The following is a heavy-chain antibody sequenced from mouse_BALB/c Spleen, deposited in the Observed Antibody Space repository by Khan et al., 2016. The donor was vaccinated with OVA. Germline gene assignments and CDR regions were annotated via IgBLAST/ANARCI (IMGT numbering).Heavy chain of an antibody. CDR1: GYSITSDYA. CDR2: ISYGGST. V-gene: IGHV3-2*02. Sequence: EVQLQESGPGLVKPSQSLSLTCTVTGYSITSDYAWDWIRQFPGNKLEWMGYISYGGSTSYNPSLKSRISITRDTSKNQFFLQLNSVTTEDTATYYCARKNYYGYAMDYWGQGTSHRLL. J-gene: IGHJ4*01. CDR3: ARKNYYGYAMDY. D-gene: IGHD1-1*01.